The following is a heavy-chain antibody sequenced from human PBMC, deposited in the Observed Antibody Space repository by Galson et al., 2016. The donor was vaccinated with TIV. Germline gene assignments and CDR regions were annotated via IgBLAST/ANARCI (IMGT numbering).Heavy chain of an antibody. CDR2: IAYDGSYK. V-gene: IGHV3-30*18. CDR3: AKEENSGYYPNDAFDF. CDR1: GFTFNSYW. D-gene: IGHD3-3*01. Sequence: SLRLSCAASGFTFNSYWMSWVRQAPGKGLEWVAVIAYDGSYKHYAGSVKGRFIVSRDNSKTTLDLQMNSLGAEDTALYYCAKEENSGYYPNDAFDFWGQGTMVTVS. J-gene: IGHJ3*01.